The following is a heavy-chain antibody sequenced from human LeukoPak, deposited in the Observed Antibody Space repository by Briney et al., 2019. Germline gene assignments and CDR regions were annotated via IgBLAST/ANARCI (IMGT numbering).Heavy chain of an antibody. D-gene: IGHD1-26*01. CDR3: ARDSRWELRFDN. CDR1: GFTSSNYM. Sequence: GGSLRLSCAASGFTSSNYMMHWVRQAPGKGLVWVSRIKSDGITITYADSVKGRFTISRDNAKNTLYLQMNSLRAEDTAVYYCARDSRWELRFDNWGQGTLVTVSS. V-gene: IGHV3-74*01. CDR2: IKSDGITI. J-gene: IGHJ4*02.